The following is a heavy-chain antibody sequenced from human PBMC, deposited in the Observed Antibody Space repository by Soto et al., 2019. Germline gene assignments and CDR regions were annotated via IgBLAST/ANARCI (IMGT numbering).Heavy chain of an antibody. Sequence: GASVKVSCKASGYTFTRYAMHWVRQAPGQRPERMGWINPGNGDTKYSEKLQGRVTFTRDTSATTIYMELSSLRSEDTALYYCARNSYISGDDDSYYFDYWGQGTPVTVSS. CDR3: ARNSYISGDDDSYYFDY. D-gene: IGHD2-21*02. CDR1: GYTFTRYA. V-gene: IGHV1-3*01. CDR2: INPGNGDT. J-gene: IGHJ4*02.